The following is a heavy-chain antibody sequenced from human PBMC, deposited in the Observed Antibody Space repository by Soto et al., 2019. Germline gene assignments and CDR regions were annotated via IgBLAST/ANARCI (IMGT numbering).Heavy chain of an antibody. J-gene: IGHJ5*02. V-gene: IGHV3-74*01. D-gene: IGHD6-19*01. CDR1: GFTFSSYW. CDR2: INSDGSST. Sequence: GGSLRLSCAASGFTFSSYWMHWVRQAPGKGLVWVSRINSDGSSTSYADSVKGRFTISRDNAKNTLYLQMNSLRAEDTAVYYCARDRSSGWSRGGNWFDPWGQGTLVTVSS. CDR3: ARDRSSGWSRGGNWFDP.